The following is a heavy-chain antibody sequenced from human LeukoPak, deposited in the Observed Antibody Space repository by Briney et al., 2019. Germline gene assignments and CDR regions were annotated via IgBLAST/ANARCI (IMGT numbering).Heavy chain of an antibody. D-gene: IGHD5-12*01. CDR2: IYYSGST. Sequence: SETLSLTCSVSGGSISSDYWTWVRQPPGKGLEWIGYIYYSGSTNYNPSLKSRVTISLDTSKNQFSLKLSSVTAADTAVYYCARESPYDGAFDIWGQGTAVTVSS. V-gene: IGHV4-59*13. CDR3: ARESPYDGAFDI. CDR1: GGSISSDY. J-gene: IGHJ3*02.